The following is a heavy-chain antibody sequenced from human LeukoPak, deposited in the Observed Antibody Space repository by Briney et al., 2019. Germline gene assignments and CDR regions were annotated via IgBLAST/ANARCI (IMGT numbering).Heavy chain of an antibody. Sequence: MTSETLSLTCTVSGVSISSYYWSWIRQPPGKGLEWIGYIYTSGSTNYNPSLKSRVTVSVDTSKNQFSLKLSSVTAADTAVYYCARLYYDFWGAFDIWGQGTMVTVSS. D-gene: IGHD3/OR15-3a*01. V-gene: IGHV4-4*09. CDR3: ARLYYDFWGAFDI. CDR1: GVSISSYY. J-gene: IGHJ3*02. CDR2: IYTSGST.